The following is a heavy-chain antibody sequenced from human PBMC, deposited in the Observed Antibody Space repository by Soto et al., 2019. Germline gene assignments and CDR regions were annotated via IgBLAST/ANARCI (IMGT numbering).Heavy chain of an antibody. V-gene: IGHV4-4*02. Sequence: TLSLTCAVSGGSISSSNWWSWVRQPPGKGLEWIGEIYHSGSTYYNPSLKSRVTISVDTSKNQFSLKLSSVTAADTAVYYCARERPDGARLDPWGQGTLVTVSS. D-gene: IGHD6-6*01. CDR3: ARERPDGARLDP. J-gene: IGHJ5*02. CDR2: IYHSGST. CDR1: GGSISSSNW.